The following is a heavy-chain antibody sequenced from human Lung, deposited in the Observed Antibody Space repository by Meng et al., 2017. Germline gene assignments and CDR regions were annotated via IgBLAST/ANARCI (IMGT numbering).Heavy chain of an antibody. Sequence: QVQREESGPGLVKPSGTLSLTCAVSGGSSSSSNWWSWVRQPPGKGLEWIGEIYHSGSTNYNPSLKSRVTISVDKSKNQFSLKLSSVTAADTAVYYCARGSITMVRGVSVFDPWGQGTLVTVSS. V-gene: IGHV4-4*02. CDR3: ARGSITMVRGVSVFDP. D-gene: IGHD3-10*01. CDR2: IYHSGST. J-gene: IGHJ5*02. CDR1: GGSSSSSNW.